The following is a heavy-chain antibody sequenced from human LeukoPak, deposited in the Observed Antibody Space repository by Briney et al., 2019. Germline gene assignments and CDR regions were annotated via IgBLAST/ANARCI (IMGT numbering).Heavy chain of an antibody. V-gene: IGHV3-21*01. Sequence: PGGSLRLSCAASGFTFSTYTMSWVRQAPGKGLEWVSCISSSSSYKYYADSVKGRVTISRDNAKNSLHLQMDSLRAEDTAVYYCARETTTIFGVVPYYFDDWGQGTLATVSS. CDR1: GFTFSTYT. CDR3: ARETTTIFGVVPYYFDD. CDR2: ISSSSSYK. D-gene: IGHD3-3*01. J-gene: IGHJ4*02.